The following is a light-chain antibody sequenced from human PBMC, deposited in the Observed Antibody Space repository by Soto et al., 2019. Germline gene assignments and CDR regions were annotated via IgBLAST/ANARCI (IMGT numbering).Light chain of an antibody. V-gene: IGLV1-47*01. CDR2: GSN. CDR3: AAWDDSLSGPV. J-gene: IGLJ3*02. CDR1: SSNIGSNY. Sequence: QPVLTQPPSASGTPGQGVSFSCYGSSSNIGSNYVYWYQQLPGTAAKLLIYGSNQRPSGVPDRFSGSKSGTRASLAISGLRSEDEGDYFCAAWDDSLSGPVFGGGTKLTVL.